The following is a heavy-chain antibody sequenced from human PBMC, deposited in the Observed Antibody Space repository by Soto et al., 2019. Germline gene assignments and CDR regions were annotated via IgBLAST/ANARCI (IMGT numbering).Heavy chain of an antibody. J-gene: IGHJ4*02. Sequence: ASVKGSCKASGNTVPNYAIHWVRQAPGQRLEWMGWINGGNGNTYYSEHFQGRVTFTRDTSAGTVYMQLNSLRGEDTAVYYCERDQGTSWYGPFDYWGQGTLVTVSS. V-gene: IGHV1-3*01. CDR1: GNTVPNYA. D-gene: IGHD6-13*01. CDR3: ERDQGTSWYGPFDY. CDR2: INGGNGNT.